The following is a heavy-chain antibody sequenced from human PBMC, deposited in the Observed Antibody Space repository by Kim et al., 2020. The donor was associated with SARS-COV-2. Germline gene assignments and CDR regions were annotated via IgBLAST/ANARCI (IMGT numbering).Heavy chain of an antibody. Sequence: SETLSLTCTVSGGSISSGDYYWSWIRQPPGKGLEWIGYIYYSGSTYYNPSLKSRVTISVDTSKNQFSLKLSSVTAADTAVYYCARTETYSSSPLPLDAFDIWGQGTMVTVSS. CDR1: GGSISSGDYY. CDR3: ARTETYSSSPLPLDAFDI. V-gene: IGHV4-30-4*01. CDR2: IYYSGST. J-gene: IGHJ3*02. D-gene: IGHD6-6*01.